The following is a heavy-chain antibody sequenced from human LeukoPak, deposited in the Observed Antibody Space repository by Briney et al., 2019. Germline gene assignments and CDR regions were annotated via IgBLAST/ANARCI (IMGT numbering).Heavy chain of an antibody. CDR2: ISSSGSTI. CDR3: VRDLDSVAFF. V-gene: IGHV3-48*03. D-gene: IGHD1-1*01. J-gene: IGHJ4*02. Sequence: GRSLRLSCAASGFTFSSYEMNWVRQAPGKGLEWVSYISSSGSTIYYADSVKGRFTISRDNAKNSLYLQMNSLRAEDTAVYYCVRDLDSVAFFWGQGTLVTVSS. CDR1: GFTFSSYE.